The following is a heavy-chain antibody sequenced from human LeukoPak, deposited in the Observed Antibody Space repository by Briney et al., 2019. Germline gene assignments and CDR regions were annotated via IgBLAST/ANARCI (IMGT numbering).Heavy chain of an antibody. CDR2: IYYSGST. CDR3: ARRMRDSSGYYYYGVDV. J-gene: IGHJ6*02. Sequence: SETLSLTCTVSGGSIRSSSYYWGWTRQPPGKGLEWIGSIYYSGSTYYNPSLKSRDTMSVDTSKNQFSLKLTSVTAADTAVYYCARRMRDSSGYYYYGVDVWGQGTTVTVSS. D-gene: IGHD3-22*01. V-gene: IGHV4-39*01. CDR1: GGSIRSSSYY.